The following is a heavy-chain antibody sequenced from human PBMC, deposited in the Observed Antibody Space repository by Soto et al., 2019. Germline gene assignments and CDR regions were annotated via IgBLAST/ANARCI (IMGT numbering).Heavy chain of an antibody. Sequence: GASVKVSCKASGYTFTSYGISWVRQAPGQGLEWMGWISAYNGNTNYAQKLQGRVTMTTDTSTSTAYMELRSLRSDDTAVYYCARDGHGITTFGVVLNWFDPWGQGTLVTVSS. V-gene: IGHV1-18*04. CDR3: ARDGHGITTFGVVLNWFDP. CDR1: GYTFTSYG. D-gene: IGHD3-3*01. CDR2: ISAYNGNT. J-gene: IGHJ5*02.